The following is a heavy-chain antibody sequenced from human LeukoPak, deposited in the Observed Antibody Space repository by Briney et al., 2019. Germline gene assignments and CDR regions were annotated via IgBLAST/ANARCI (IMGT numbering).Heavy chain of an antibody. Sequence: SETLSDTCTVSGGSISSYYWSWIRQPAGKGLEWIGRIYTSGSTNYNPSLKSRVTMSVDTSKNQFSLKLSSVTAADTAVYYCARTSYYYDSSGPYYYYYMDVWGKGTTVTISS. V-gene: IGHV4-4*07. D-gene: IGHD3-22*01. CDR3: ARTSYYYDSSGPYYYYYMDV. CDR1: GGSISSYY. J-gene: IGHJ6*03. CDR2: IYTSGST.